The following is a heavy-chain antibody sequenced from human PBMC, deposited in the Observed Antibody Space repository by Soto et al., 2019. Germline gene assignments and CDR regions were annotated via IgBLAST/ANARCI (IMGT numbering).Heavy chain of an antibody. Sequence: EVQLVESGGGLVQPGGSLRLSCAASGFTFSGYSLNWVRQAPGKGLEWVSYISGTSSTIYYTDSVEGRFTISRDNAKKSLYLQMNSLRAEDTAVYHCARDRAEDYWGQGTLVTVSS. CDR3: ARDRAEDY. J-gene: IGHJ4*02. CDR1: GFTFSGYS. CDR2: ISGTSSTI. V-gene: IGHV3-48*01.